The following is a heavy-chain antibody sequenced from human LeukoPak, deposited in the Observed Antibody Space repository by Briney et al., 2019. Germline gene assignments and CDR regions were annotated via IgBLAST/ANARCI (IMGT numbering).Heavy chain of an antibody. D-gene: IGHD3-22*01. J-gene: IGHJ4*02. CDR2: ISSSNTYI. CDR1: GFTFSSYS. CDR3: ARGQPISMITGPYFDY. Sequence: GGSLRPSCAASGFTFSSYSMNWVRQAPGKGLEWVSSISSSNTYIYYADSVKGRFTISRENAKNSLYLQMNSLRAEDTAVYYCARGQPISMITGPYFDYWGQGTQVTFSS. V-gene: IGHV3-21*01.